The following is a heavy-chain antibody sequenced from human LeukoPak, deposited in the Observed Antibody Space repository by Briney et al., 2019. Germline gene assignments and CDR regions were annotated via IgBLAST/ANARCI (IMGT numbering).Heavy chain of an antibody. Sequence: SVKVSCKASGGTFSSYAISWVRQAPGQGLEWMGGIIPIFGTGNYAQKFQGRVTITADESTSTAYMELSSLRSEDTAVYYCARSPPSSSWPPEAYWGQGTLVTVSS. CDR3: ARSPPSSSWPPEAY. CDR2: IIPIFGTG. V-gene: IGHV1-69*13. CDR1: GGTFSSYA. J-gene: IGHJ4*02. D-gene: IGHD6-13*01.